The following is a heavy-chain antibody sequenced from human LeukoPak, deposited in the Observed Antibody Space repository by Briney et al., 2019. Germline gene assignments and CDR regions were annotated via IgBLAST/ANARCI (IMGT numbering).Heavy chain of an antibody. Sequence: PGGSLRLSCAASGYTFSSYWLHWVRRAPGKGLVWVSRINSDGSSTSYADSVKGRFTISRDNAKNTLYLQMNSLRAEDTAVYYCATLGVTIDYWGQGTLVTVSS. CDR1: GYTFSSYW. CDR3: ATLGVTIDY. V-gene: IGHV3-74*01. D-gene: IGHD2-21*02. J-gene: IGHJ4*02. CDR2: INSDGSST.